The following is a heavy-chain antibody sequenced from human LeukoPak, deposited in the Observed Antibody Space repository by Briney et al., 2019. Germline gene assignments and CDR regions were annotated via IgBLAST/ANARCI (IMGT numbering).Heavy chain of an antibody. CDR2: FDPEDGET. V-gene: IGHV1-24*01. Sequence: ASVKVSCKVSGYTLTRFSMHWVRQAPGKGLEWMGGFDPEDGETIYAQKFQGRVTMTEDTSTDTAYMELSSLRSEDTAVYYCATQSGYSSSWYVFDYWGQGTLVTVSS. D-gene: IGHD6-13*01. CDR3: ATQSGYSSSWYVFDY. CDR1: GYTLTRFS. J-gene: IGHJ4*02.